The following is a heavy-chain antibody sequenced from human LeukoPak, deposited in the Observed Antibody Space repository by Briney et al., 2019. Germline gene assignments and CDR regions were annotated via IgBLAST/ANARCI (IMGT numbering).Heavy chain of an antibody. CDR1: GGTLNNYT. CDR3: ARVFHDYGDPTLYYYYYMDV. CDR2: IIPIIGTA. V-gene: IGHV1-69*06. Sequence: GSSVKVSCKASGGTLNNYTISWVRQAPGQGLEWMGGIIPIIGTAKNAQKFQGRVTITADKSTSTAYMELSRLRSDDTAVYYCARVFHDYGDPTLYYYYYMDVWGEGTTVTVSS. D-gene: IGHD4-17*01. J-gene: IGHJ6*03.